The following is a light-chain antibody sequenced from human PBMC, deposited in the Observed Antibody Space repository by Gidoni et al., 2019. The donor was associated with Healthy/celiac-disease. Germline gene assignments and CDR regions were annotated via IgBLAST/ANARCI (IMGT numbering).Light chain of an antibody. CDR1: SSDVGGYNY. Sequence: QSALTQPASVSGSPGQSITISCTGTSSDVGGYNYVSWYQQHPGNAPKLMIYDVSNRPSGVSSRFSGSKSGNTASLTISGLQAEDEADYYCSSYTSSSTNWVFGGGTKLTVL. V-gene: IGLV2-14*01. J-gene: IGLJ3*02. CDR3: SSYTSSSTNWV. CDR2: DVS.